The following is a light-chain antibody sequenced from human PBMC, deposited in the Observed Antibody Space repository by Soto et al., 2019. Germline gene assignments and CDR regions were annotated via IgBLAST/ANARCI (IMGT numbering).Light chain of an antibody. CDR3: QQYESYSPWT. CDR1: QSISSW. CDR2: DAS. J-gene: IGKJ1*01. V-gene: IGKV1-5*01. Sequence: DIQITQSPSALSASVGDRATITCPXSQSISSWLAWYQQKPGKAPKLLIYDASTLQSGVPSRYSGSGSGTEFTLTISNLQPEDFATYYCQQYESYSPWTFGQGTKVDI.